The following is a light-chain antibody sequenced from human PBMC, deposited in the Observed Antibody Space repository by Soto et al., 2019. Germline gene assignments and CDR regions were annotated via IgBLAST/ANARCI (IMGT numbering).Light chain of an antibody. CDR1: QSVNLY. CDR2: GAS. J-gene: IGKJ3*01. V-gene: IGKV3-15*01. Sequence: EIVMTQSPATLSVSPGERATLSCRASQSVNLYLAWYQQKPGQSPRLLIYGASTRATGLSARFSGSGSGTEFTITNSSLQSEDLEVYYCQQYNNWPPTFGPGTKVDIK. CDR3: QQYNNWPPT.